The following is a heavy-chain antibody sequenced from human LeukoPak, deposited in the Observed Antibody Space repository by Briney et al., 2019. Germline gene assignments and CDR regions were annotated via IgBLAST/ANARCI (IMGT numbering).Heavy chain of an antibody. D-gene: IGHD5-24*01. CDR1: GGSISSSSYY. J-gene: IGHJ4*02. CDR2: IYYSGST. V-gene: IGHV4-39*07. CDR3: AREAIEMATSYFDY. Sequence: PSETLSLTCTVSGGSISSSSYYWGWIRQPPGKGLEWIGSIYYSGSTYYNPSLKSRFTISVDTSKNQFSLKLSSVTAADTAVYYCAREAIEMATSYFDYWGQGTLVTVSS.